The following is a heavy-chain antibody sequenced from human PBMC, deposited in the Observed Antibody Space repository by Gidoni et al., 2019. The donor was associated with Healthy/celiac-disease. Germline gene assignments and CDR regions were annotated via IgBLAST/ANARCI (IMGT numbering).Heavy chain of an antibody. J-gene: IGHJ4*02. CDR2: ISYDGSNK. Sequence: PGKGLEWVAVISYDGSNKYYADSVKGRFTISRDNSKNTLYLQMNSLRAEDTVVYYCARDPFTTVVIPYWGQGTLVTVSS. CDR3: ARDPFTTVVIPY. D-gene: IGHD4-17*01. V-gene: IGHV3-30-3*01.